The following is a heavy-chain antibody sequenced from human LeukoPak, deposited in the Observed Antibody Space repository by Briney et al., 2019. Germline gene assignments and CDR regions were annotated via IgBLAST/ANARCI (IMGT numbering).Heavy chain of an antibody. Sequence: SGGSLRLSCAASGFTFSSYWMSWVRQAPGKGLEWVANIKQDGSEKYYVDSVKGRFTISRDNAKNSLYLQMNSLRAEDTAVYYCARADVWGSYRYMHYWGQGTLVTVSS. V-gene: IGHV3-7*01. J-gene: IGHJ4*02. CDR2: IKQDGSEK. CDR1: GFTFSSYW. CDR3: ARADVWGSYRYMHY. D-gene: IGHD3-16*02.